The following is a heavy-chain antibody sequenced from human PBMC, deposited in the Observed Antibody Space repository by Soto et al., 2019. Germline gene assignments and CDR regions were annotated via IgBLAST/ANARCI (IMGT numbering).Heavy chain of an antibody. CDR1: GFTFGTYA. CDR3: AKWRYCSGGTCYSDH. J-gene: IGHJ4*02. CDR2: ISGSGGTT. V-gene: IGHV3-23*01. D-gene: IGHD2-15*01. Sequence: EVQLLESGGGLVQPGGSLRLSCAASGFTFGTYAMSWVRQAPGKGLEWVSAISGSGGTTYYADSVKGRFTISRDNSKNTLYLQMNSLRSEDTAVYYCAKWRYCSGGTCYSDHWGQGTLFTVSS.